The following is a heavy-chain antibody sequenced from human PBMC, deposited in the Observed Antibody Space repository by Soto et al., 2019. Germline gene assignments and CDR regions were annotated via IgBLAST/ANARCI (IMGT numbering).Heavy chain of an antibody. J-gene: IGHJ6*02. D-gene: IGHD3-3*01. CDR1: GFTFSSYA. CDR3: AKDTYYDFWSGPPRYYYGMDV. CDR2: ISGSGGST. V-gene: IGHV3-23*01. Sequence: GGSLRLSCAASGFTFSSYAMSWVRQAPGKGLEWVSAISGSGGSTYYADSVKGRFTISRGNSKNTLYLQMNSLRAEDTAVYYCAKDTYYDFWSGPPRYYYGMDVWGQGTTVTVSS.